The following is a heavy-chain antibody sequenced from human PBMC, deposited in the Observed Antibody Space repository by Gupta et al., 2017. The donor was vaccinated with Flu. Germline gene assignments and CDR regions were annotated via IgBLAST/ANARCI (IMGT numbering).Heavy chain of an antibody. CDR2: INHSGST. CDR3: WGSGSSGYFDY. Sequence: QVQLQQWGAGLLKPSETLSLTCAVYGGSFSGYYWSWIRQPPGKGLEWIGEINHSGSTNYNPALKSRVTISVDTSKIQFSLKLSSVTAADTAVYYCWGSGSSGYFDYWGQGTLVTVSS. J-gene: IGHJ4*02. D-gene: IGHD3-10*01. CDR1: GGSFSGYY. V-gene: IGHV4-34*01.